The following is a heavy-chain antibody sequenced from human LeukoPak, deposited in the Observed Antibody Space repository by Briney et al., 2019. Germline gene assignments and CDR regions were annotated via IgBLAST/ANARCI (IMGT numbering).Heavy chain of an antibody. CDR2: ISYTGVS. CDR3: ARLPEGGYATSLGWFGP. V-gene: IGHV4-59*08. CDR1: GVSISRSY. Sequence: SETLSLTCTVSGVSISRSYWIWIRQTPGKGLEWIGYISYTGVSSYNPSLKSRVTISVDTSKNQFFLNVTSVTAADTAVYYCARLPEGGYATSLGWFGPWGQGTRVTVSS. D-gene: IGHD5-24*01. J-gene: IGHJ5*02.